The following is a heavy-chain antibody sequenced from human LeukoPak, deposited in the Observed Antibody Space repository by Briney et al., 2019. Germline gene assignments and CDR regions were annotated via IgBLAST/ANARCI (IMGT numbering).Heavy chain of an antibody. CDR2: IWYDGSNK. D-gene: IGHD5-18*01. J-gene: IGHJ4*02. CDR1: GFTFSSYG. Sequence: GGFLRLSCAVSGFTFSSYGMHWVRQAPGKGLEWVAVIWYDGSNKYYADSVKGRFTISRDNSKNTLYLQMNSLRAKDTAVYYCAGGLDTATLDYWGQGTLVTVS. V-gene: IGHV3-33*01. CDR3: AGGLDTATLDY.